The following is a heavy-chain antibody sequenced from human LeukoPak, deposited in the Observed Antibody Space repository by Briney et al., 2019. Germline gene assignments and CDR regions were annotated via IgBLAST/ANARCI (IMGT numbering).Heavy chain of an antibody. Sequence: ASVKVSCKASGYTFASYGISWVRQAPGQGLEWVGWISAYNGNTNYAQKLQGRVTMTTDTSTSTAYMELRSLRSDDTAVYYCARDILDFWSDLNHHDYWGQGTLVTVSS. D-gene: IGHD3-3*01. J-gene: IGHJ4*02. CDR3: ARDILDFWSDLNHHDY. CDR1: GYTFASYG. CDR2: ISAYNGNT. V-gene: IGHV1-18*01.